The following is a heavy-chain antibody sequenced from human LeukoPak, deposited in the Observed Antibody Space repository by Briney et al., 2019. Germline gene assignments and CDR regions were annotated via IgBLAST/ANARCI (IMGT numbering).Heavy chain of an antibody. V-gene: IGHV3-23*01. CDR1: GFTFSDYY. J-gene: IGHJ4*02. Sequence: GGSLRLSCAASGFTFSDYYMSWVRQAPGKGLEWVSAVSGRGDGTFYADSVKGRFTISRDNSKDTLYLQMSIPRVEDTAVYYCATKGGYGDSAYWGQGTLVTVSS. CDR2: VSGRGDGT. CDR3: ATKGGYGDSAY. D-gene: IGHD4-17*01.